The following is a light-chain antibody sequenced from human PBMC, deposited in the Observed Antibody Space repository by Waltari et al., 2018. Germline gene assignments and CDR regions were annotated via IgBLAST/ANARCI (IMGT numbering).Light chain of an antibody. CDR3: QSYDSSLSGRI. Sequence: QSVLTQPPSVSGAPGQRVTISCTGSSSNIGAGYDVHWYQQVPGTAPKLLIYVNTNRPAGVPDRFSGSRSGTSASRAITGLRAEDEADYYCQSYDSSLSGRIFGGGTKVTVL. CDR2: VNT. CDR1: SSNIGAGYD. J-gene: IGLJ2*01. V-gene: IGLV1-40*01.